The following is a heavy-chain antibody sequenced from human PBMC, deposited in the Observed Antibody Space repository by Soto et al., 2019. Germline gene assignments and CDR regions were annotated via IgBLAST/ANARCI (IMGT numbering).Heavy chain of an antibody. CDR1: GGSVSSGSYY. CDR3: AREMYYYDSSGYYQRYNWFDP. CDR2: IYYSGST. D-gene: IGHD3-22*01. J-gene: IGHJ5*02. Sequence: SETLSLTCSVSGGSVSSGSYYWSWIRQPPGKGLEWIGYIYYSGSTNYNPSLKSRVTISVDTSKNQFSLKLSSVTAADTAVYYCAREMYYYDSSGYYQRYNWFDPWGQGTLVTVSS. V-gene: IGHV4-61*01.